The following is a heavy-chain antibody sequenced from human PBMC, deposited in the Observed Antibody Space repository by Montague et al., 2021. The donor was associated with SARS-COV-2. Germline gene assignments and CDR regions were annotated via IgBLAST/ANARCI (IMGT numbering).Heavy chain of an antibody. D-gene: IGHD3-10*01. V-gene: IGHV3-30*04. J-gene: IGHJ4*02. CDR2: ISYDGSNK. Sequence: SLRLSCAASGFTFSSYAMHWVRQAPGKGLEWVAVISYDGSNKYYADSVKGRFTISRGNSKNTLCLQMNSLRAEDTAVYYCASSLVWFEIDYWGQGTLVTVSS. CDR1: GFTFSSYA. CDR3: ASSLVWFEIDY.